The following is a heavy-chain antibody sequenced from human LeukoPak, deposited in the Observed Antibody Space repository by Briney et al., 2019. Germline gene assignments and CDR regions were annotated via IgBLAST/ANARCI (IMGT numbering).Heavy chain of an antibody. V-gene: IGHV3-53*01. J-gene: IGHJ4*02. CDR2: IYSGGST. CDR3: ARVAAAGTY. D-gene: IGHD6-13*01. Sequence: GGSLRLSCAASGFTFSSYGMSWVRQAPGKGLEWVSVIYSGGSTYYADSVKGRFTISRDNSKNTLYLQMNSLRAEDTAVYYCARVAAAGTYWGQGTLVTVSS. CDR1: GFTFSSYG.